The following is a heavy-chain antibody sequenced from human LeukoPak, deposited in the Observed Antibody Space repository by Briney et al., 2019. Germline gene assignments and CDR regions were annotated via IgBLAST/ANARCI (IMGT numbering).Heavy chain of an antibody. CDR2: IYYSGST. Sequence: SETLSLTCTVSGGSISSSSYYWGWIRQPPGKGLEWIGSIYYSGSTYYNPSLKSRVTISVDTSKNQFSLKLSSVTAADTAVYYCARQGAYCDFWSNWFDPWGQGTLVTVSS. CDR1: GGSISSSSYY. J-gene: IGHJ5*02. D-gene: IGHD3-3*01. V-gene: IGHV4-39*01. CDR3: ARQGAYCDFWSNWFDP.